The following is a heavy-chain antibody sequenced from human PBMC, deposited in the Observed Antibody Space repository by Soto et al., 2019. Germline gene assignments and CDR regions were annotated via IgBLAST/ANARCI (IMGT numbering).Heavy chain of an antibody. V-gene: IGHV1-3*01. J-gene: IGHJ5*02. CDR1: GYTFTSYA. D-gene: IGHD2-2*01. Sequence: ASVKVSCKASGYTFTSYAIHWVRQAPGQRLEWMGWINAGNGNTKYSQKFQGRVTITRDTSASTAYMELSSLRSEDTAVYYCARDSGVVVPAAISNWFDPWGQGTLVTVSS. CDR3: ARDSGVVVPAAISNWFDP. CDR2: INAGNGNT.